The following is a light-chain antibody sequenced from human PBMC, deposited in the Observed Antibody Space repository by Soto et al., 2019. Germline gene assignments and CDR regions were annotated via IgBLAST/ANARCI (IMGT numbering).Light chain of an antibody. J-gene: IGLJ2*01. CDR2: DVN. CDR1: SSDVGGYAY. CDR3: SSCTSSNTLV. V-gene: IGLV2-14*01. Sequence: QSVLTQPASVSGSPGQSITISCTGTSSDVGGYAYVSWYQQHPGKAPKLMIFDVNNRPSGISSRFSGSKSGNTASLTISGLQADDEADYYCSSCTSSNTLVFGGGTKVTVL.